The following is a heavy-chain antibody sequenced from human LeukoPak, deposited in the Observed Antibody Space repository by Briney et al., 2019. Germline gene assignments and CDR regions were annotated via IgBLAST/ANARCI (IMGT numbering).Heavy chain of an antibody. J-gene: IGHJ4*02. CDR2: ISYDGSNK. CDR1: GFTFSSYS. V-gene: IGHV3-30*03. CDR3: AREYDIVANALDY. Sequence: GGSLRLSCAASGFTFSSYSMNWVRQAPGKGLEWVALISYDGSNKYYADSVKGRFTISRDNAKNSLYLQMNSLRAEDTALYYCAREYDIVANALDYWGQGTLVTVSS. D-gene: IGHD5-12*01.